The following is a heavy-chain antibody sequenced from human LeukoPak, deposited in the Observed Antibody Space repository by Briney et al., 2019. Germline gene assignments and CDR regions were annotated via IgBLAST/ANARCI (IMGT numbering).Heavy chain of an antibody. CDR2: ISSSSSYI. V-gene: IGHV3-21*01. CDR1: GFTFSGYP. CDR3: ARDPIPSMQDIVVVVAAIN. D-gene: IGHD2-15*01. J-gene: IGHJ4*02. Sequence: PGGSLRLSCAASGFTFSGYPIHWVRQAPGKGLEWVSSISSSSSYIYYADSVKGRFTISRDNAKNSLYLQMISLRAEDTAVYYCARDPIPSMQDIVVVVAAINWGQGTLVTVSS.